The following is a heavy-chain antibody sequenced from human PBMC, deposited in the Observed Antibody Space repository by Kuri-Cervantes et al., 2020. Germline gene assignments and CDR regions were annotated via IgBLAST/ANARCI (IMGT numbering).Heavy chain of an antibody. CDR1: GFTFTSYA. CDR3: AKDMTSGGGYNSYYYYGMDV. J-gene: IGHJ6*02. V-gene: IGHV3-30-3*01. Sequence: GGSLRLSCAASGFTFTSYAMHWVRLAPGKGLEWVAVISSDGNNKYYADSVKGRFTISRDNSKNTLYLQMNSLRAEDTAVYYCAKDMTSGGGYNSYYYYGMDVWGQGTTVTVSS. D-gene: IGHD5-12*01. CDR2: ISSDGNNK.